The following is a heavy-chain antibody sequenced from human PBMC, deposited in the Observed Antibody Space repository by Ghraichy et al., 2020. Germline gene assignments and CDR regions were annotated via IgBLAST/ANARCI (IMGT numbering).Heavy chain of an antibody. Sequence: SETLSLTCTVSGGSISSYYWSWIRQRPGKGLEWIGYIYYSGSTNYNHTLKSRVTISVDTSKNQFSLTLSSVTAADTAVYYCARHFYTALVTPLFEPWGQGTLVTVSS. CDR2: IYYSGST. D-gene: IGHD5-18*01. V-gene: IGHV4-59*08. CDR3: ARHFYTALVTPLFEP. J-gene: IGHJ5*02. CDR1: GGSISSYY.